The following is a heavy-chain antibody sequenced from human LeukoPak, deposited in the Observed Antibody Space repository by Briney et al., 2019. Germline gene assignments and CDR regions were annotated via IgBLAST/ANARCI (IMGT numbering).Heavy chain of an antibody. CDR2: IKQDGSEK. Sequence: GGSLRLSCAASGFTFSSYWMSWVRQAPGKGLEWVANIKQDGSEKYYVDSVKGRFTISRDNAKNSLYLQMNSLRAEDTAVYYCAKSSRWGSGWKDAFDIWGQGTMVTVSS. V-gene: IGHV3-7*03. J-gene: IGHJ3*02. D-gene: IGHD6-19*01. CDR3: AKSSRWGSGWKDAFDI. CDR1: GFTFSSYW.